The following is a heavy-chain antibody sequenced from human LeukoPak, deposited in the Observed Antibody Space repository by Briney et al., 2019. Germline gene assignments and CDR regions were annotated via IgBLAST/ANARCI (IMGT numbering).Heavy chain of an antibody. CDR1: GFTLRGYG. D-gene: IGHD3-16*02. CDR3: ATFLGELSFFDY. V-gene: IGHV3-30*02. Sequence: GGSLRLSCAASGFTLRGYGMHWVRQAPGKGLEWVAFIRYDGSDKSYADSVKGRFTISRDNSENTLYLQINSLRAEDTAVYYCATFLGELSFFDYWGQGTLVTVSS. CDR2: IRYDGSDK. J-gene: IGHJ4*02.